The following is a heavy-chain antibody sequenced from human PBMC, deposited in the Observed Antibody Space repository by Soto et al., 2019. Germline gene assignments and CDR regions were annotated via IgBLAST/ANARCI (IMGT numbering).Heavy chain of an antibody. D-gene: IGHD3-3*01. V-gene: IGHV4-39*01. Sequence: LQLRESGPGLVKPSATLSLMCTVSGAPLTNSGYYWGWIRQYPGKGLEWIATVYHNGDAFYNPSRESRVNIRVDTSTNQFSLKLKSVTAADPAVYYCVRPSTGDLHGMDVWGQGTAVTVSS. J-gene: IGHJ6*02. CDR3: VRPSTGDLHGMDV. CDR1: GAPLTNSGYY. CDR2: VYHNGDA.